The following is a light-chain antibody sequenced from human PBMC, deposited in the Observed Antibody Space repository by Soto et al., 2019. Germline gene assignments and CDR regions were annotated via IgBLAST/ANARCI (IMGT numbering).Light chain of an antibody. J-gene: IGKJ3*01. V-gene: IGKV3-20*01. CDR1: QSVSSSY. Sequence: EIVLTQSPGTLSLSPGERATLSCRASQSVSSSYLAWYQQKPGQAPRLLIYGTSGRATGIPDRFSGSGSRTDFTLTISRLEPEDFAVYYCQQYGSSPMFTFGPGNKVDIK. CDR2: GTS. CDR3: QQYGSSPMFT.